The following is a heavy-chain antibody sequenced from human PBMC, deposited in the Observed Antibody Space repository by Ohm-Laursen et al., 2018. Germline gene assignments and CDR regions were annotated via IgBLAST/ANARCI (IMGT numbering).Heavy chain of an antibody. V-gene: IGHV3-48*03. CDR1: GFAFNNFE. CDR3: ARDPTFHAFDI. J-gene: IGHJ3*02. CDR2: ISRSGSTI. Sequence: SLRLSCAASGFAFNNFEMNWVRQAPGKGLEWLSYISRSGSTIYYADSVKGRFTISRDNAKNSLYLQINSLKGEDTAVYFCARDPTFHAFDIWGQGTMVTVSS. D-gene: IGHD2/OR15-2a*01.